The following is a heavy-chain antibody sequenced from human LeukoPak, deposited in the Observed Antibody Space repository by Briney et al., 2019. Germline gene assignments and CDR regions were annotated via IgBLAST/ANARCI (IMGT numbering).Heavy chain of an antibody. CDR3: ARHDFVTIFGVVNNYFDY. Sequence: SETLSLTCTVSGGSISSSSYYWGWIRQPPGKGLEWIGSIYYSGSTYYNPSLKSRVTISVDTSKNQFSLKLSSVTAADMAVYYCARHDFVTIFGVVNNYFDYWGQGTLVTVSS. V-gene: IGHV4-39*01. J-gene: IGHJ4*02. D-gene: IGHD3-3*01. CDR2: IYYSGST. CDR1: GGSISSSSYY.